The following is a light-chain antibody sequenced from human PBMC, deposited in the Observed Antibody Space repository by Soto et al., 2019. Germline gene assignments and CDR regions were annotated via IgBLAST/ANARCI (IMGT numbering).Light chain of an antibody. CDR1: QAISNH. Sequence: DIQMTQSPSPLPASVGDRVIITCQASQAISNHLNWYQQKPGRAPKLLIYDTSNLETGVPSRFRGSGGGTDFTFTITSLQPEDFATYFCQQTDKLPLTFCGGTKVDMK. CDR2: DTS. J-gene: IGKJ4*01. CDR3: QQTDKLPLT. V-gene: IGKV1-33*01.